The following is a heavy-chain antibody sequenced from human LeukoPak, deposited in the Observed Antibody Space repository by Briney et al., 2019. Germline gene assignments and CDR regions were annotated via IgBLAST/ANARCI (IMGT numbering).Heavy chain of an antibody. J-gene: IGHJ4*02. D-gene: IGHD6-13*01. CDR3: ARVVGKYSSSWYY. CDR1: GGSITSGNW. CDR2: INHSGST. V-gene: IGHV4-4*02. Sequence: SGTLSLTCAVSGGSITSGNWWSWVRQPPGKGLEWIGEINHSGSTNYNPSLKGRVTISVDTSKNQFSLKLRSVTAADTAVYYCARVVGKYSSSWYYWGQGTLVTVSS.